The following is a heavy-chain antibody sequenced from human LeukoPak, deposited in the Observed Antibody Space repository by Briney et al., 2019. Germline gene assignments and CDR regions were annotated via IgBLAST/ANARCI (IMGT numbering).Heavy chain of an antibody. V-gene: IGHV4-34*01. Sequence: GSLRLSCAASGFTFSGYYWSWIRQPPGKGLEWIGEINHSGSTNYNPSLKSRVTISVDTSKNQFSLKLSSVTAADTAVYYCARAPFAIAARAGFDYWGQGTLVTVSS. CDR1: GFTFSGYY. CDR2: INHSGST. D-gene: IGHD6-6*01. CDR3: ARAPFAIAARAGFDY. J-gene: IGHJ4*02.